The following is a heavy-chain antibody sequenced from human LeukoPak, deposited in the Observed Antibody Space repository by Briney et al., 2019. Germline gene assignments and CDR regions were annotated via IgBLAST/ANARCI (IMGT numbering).Heavy chain of an antibody. D-gene: IGHD6-19*01. CDR1: GYSFSAYY. CDR2: INPHSGDS. CDR3: ARNRGKYSSGWLD. J-gene: IGHJ4*02. V-gene: IGHV1-2*02. Sequence: ASVRVSCKASGYSFSAYYIHWVRRAPGQGLEWMGWINPHSGDSNYAQKFQGRVTMTRDTSISTAYMELSRLRFDDTAVYYCARNRGKYSSGWLDWGQGTLVTVSS.